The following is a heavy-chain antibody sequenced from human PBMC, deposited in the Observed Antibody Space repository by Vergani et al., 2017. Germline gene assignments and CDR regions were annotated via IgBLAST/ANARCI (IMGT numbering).Heavy chain of an antibody. CDR1: GFTVSNNY. CDR2: IYSGGRT. Sequence: EVQMVESGGGLVKPGGSLRLSCVASGFTVSNNYMSWVRQAPGKGLEWVTVIYSGGRTFYADSVKGRFTISRDISRNTLHLQMNSLRADDTAVYYCTKGSRGYTGYFFDYWGQGTLATVSS. D-gene: IGHD5-12*01. J-gene: IGHJ4*02. CDR3: TKGSRGYTGYFFDY. V-gene: IGHV3-66*01.